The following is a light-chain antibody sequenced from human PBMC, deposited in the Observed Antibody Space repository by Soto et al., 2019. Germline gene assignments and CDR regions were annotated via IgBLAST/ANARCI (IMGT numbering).Light chain of an antibody. CDR3: SSHTTYSTRV. CDR1: SSEIGSYNY. Sequence: QSVLTQPASVSGSPGQSIAISCTGTSSEIGSYNYVSWYQQHPGKAPKLMIHEVSNRPSGVSDRFSGSKSGNTASLTISGLQADDEADYYCSSHTTYSTRVFGTGTKVTVL. V-gene: IGLV2-14*01. J-gene: IGLJ1*01. CDR2: EVS.